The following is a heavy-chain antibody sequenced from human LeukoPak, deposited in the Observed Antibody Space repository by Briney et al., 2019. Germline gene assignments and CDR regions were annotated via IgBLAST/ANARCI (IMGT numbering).Heavy chain of an antibody. CDR2: ISGYNGDT. CDR1: GYDFKSYG. V-gene: IGHV1-18*01. D-gene: IGHD5-18*01. J-gene: IGHJ4*02. CDR3: ARNGYNSPNPFDY. Sequence: ASVKVSCKASGYDFKSYGIGWVRQAPGQGPEWMGWISGYNGDTNYAQKFQGRVTVTTDTSTGTAYMELRSLRFDDTAVYYCARNGYNSPNPFDYWGQGTLVTVSS.